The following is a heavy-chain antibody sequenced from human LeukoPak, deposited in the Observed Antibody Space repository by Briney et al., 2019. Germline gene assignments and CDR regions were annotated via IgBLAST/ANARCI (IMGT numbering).Heavy chain of an antibody. Sequence: GGSLRLSCAASEFTFSSYEMNWVRQAPGKGLEWVSYISSSASTIYYADSVKGRFAISRDNAKNSLYLQMYSLRAEDTAVYYCARAKEWEHDFDYWGQGTLVTVSS. J-gene: IGHJ4*02. CDR3: ARAKEWEHDFDY. V-gene: IGHV3-48*03. D-gene: IGHD1-26*01. CDR2: ISSSASTI. CDR1: EFTFSSYE.